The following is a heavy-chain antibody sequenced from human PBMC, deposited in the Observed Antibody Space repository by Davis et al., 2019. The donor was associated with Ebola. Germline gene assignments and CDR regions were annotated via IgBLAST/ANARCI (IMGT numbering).Heavy chain of an antibody. CDR2: IYYSGST. Sequence: SETLSLTCTVSRGSIRSSSYYWGWIRQPPGKGLEWIGSIYYSGSTYYNPSLKSRVTISVDTSKNQFSLKLSSVTAADTAVYYCTQNGGDYWGQGTLVTVSS. J-gene: IGHJ4*02. CDR1: RGSIRSSSYY. CDR3: TQNGGDY. D-gene: IGHD3-16*01. V-gene: IGHV4-39*01.